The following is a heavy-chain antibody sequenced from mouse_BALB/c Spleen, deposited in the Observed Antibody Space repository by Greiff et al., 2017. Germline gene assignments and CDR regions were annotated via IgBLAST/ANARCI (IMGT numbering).Heavy chain of an antibody. D-gene: IGHD4-1*01. V-gene: IGHV1S81*02. Sequence: VQLQQPGAELVKPGASVKLSCKASGYTFTSYYMYWVKQRPGQGLEWIGGINPSNGGTNINEKFKSKATLTVDKSSSTAYMQLSSLTSEDSAVYYCTRLENWDGDYWGQGTTLTVSS. CDR1: GYTFTSYY. CDR3: TRLENWDGDY. CDR2: INPSNGGT. J-gene: IGHJ2*01.